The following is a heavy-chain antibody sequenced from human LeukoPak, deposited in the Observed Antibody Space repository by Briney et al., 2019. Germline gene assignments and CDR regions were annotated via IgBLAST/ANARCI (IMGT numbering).Heavy chain of an antibody. J-gene: IGHJ3*02. V-gene: IGHV3-23*01. CDR1: GSTFSSYA. CDR2: ISGSGGST. Sequence: PGGSLRLSCAASGSTFSSYAMSWVRQAPGKGLEWVSAISGSGGSTYYADSVKGRFTISRDNSKNTLYLQMNSLRAEDTAVYYCASSIVVVNGVVDAFDIWGQGTMVTVSS. CDR3: ASSIVVVNGVVDAFDI. D-gene: IGHD3-22*01.